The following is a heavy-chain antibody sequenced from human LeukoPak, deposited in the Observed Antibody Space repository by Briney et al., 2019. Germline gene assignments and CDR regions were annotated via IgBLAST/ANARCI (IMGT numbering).Heavy chain of an antibody. CDR2: ISYSGST. CDR3: ARLRSTAIES. J-gene: IGHJ4*02. CDR1: GVSISSYY. V-gene: IGHV4-59*01. D-gene: IGHD6-13*01. Sequence: SETLSLTCTVSGVSISSYYWSWIRQPPGKGLEWLGYISYSGSTNYNPSLKSRVTISADTSKNQFSLKVSSVTAADTAVYYCARLRSTAIESWGQGTLVTASS.